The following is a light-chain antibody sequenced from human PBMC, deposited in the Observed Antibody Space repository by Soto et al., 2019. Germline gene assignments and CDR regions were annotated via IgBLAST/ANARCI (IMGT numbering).Light chain of an antibody. V-gene: IGKV1-39*01. CDR2: AAS. CDR3: QQSYSPLWT. Sequence: DIQMTQSPSSLSASVGDRVTITCRASQSISNYLNWYQHKAGKAPKVLIYAASSLQRGVPSRFSGSGSGTGFTLIISSLQPEDFATYYCQQSYSPLWTFGQGTRLEIK. J-gene: IGKJ5*01. CDR1: QSISNY.